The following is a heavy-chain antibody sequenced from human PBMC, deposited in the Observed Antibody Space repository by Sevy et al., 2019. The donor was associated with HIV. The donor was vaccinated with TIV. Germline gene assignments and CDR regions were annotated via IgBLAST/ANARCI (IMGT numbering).Heavy chain of an antibody. Sequence: GGSLRLSCAASGVTFSTYEMNWVRQAPGKGLEWVSYISSTGTTIYYADSVKGRFTISRDNAKNSLYLQMHSLRAEDSAVYYCARGAWGGIDYWGQGTLVTVSS. CDR2: ISSTGTTI. CDR1: GVTFSTYE. J-gene: IGHJ4*02. CDR3: ARGAWGGIDY. D-gene: IGHD3-16*01. V-gene: IGHV3-48*03.